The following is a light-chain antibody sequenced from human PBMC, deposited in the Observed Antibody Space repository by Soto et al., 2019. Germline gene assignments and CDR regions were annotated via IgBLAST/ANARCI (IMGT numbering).Light chain of an antibody. V-gene: IGLV3-1*01. J-gene: IGLJ1*01. CDR3: QAWDSSTAV. CDR1: KLGDKY. Sequence: SYELTQPTSVSVSPGQTASITCSGDKLGDKYACWYQQKPGQSPVLVIYQDSKRPSGIPERFSGSNSGNTATLTISGTQAMDEADYHCQAWDSSTAVFGTGTKLTVL. CDR2: QDS.